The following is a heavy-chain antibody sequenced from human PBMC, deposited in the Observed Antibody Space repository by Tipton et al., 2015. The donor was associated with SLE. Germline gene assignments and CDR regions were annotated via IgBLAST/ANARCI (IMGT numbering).Heavy chain of an antibody. D-gene: IGHD3-16*01. V-gene: IGHV4-39*07. CDR3: ARQPAFGMAVVSFDY. CDR2: VYYSGST. CDR1: GGSLNTTDYY. J-gene: IGHJ4*02. Sequence: LRLSCTVSGGSLNTTDYYWGWIRQSPGKGLEWIGNVYYSGSTYYNPSLKSRVTISVDTSKNQFSLKMISVTAADTGVYYCARQPAFGMAVVSFDYWGQGALVTVSS.